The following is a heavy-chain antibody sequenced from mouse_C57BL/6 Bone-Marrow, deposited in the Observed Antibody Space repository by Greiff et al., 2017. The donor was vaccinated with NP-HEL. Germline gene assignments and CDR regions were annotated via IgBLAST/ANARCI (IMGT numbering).Heavy chain of an antibody. CDR3: ARGKPGDY. Sequence: EVKLQESGPELVKPGASVKISCKASGYSFTGYYMNWVKQSPEKSLEWIGEINPSTGGTTYNQKFKAKATLTVDKSSSTAYMQLKSLTSEDSAVYYCARGKPGDYWGQGTTLTVSS. V-gene: IGHV1-42*01. J-gene: IGHJ2*01. CDR1: GYSFTGYY. D-gene: IGHD4-1*01. CDR2: INPSTGGT.